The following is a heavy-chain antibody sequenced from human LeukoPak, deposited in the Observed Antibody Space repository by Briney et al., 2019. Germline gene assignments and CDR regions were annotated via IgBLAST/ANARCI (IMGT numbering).Heavy chain of an antibody. V-gene: IGHV3-23*01. J-gene: IGHJ4*02. D-gene: IGHD4-11*01. Sequence: GGSLRLSCAASGFNFNDYAMTWVRQAPGKGLEWVSGITGGSGNRDYGDSVKGRFTISRDNSKNTLNLQMNSLRAEDTAVYYCAKDRDYSNFVHYFFDYWGQGTLVTVSS. CDR2: ITGGSGNR. CDR1: GFNFNDYA. CDR3: AKDRDYSNFVHYFFDY.